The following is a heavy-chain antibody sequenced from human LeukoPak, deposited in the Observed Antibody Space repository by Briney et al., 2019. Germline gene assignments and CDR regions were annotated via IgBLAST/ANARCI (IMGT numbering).Heavy chain of an antibody. J-gene: IGHJ4*02. CDR2: ISGSSGTT. V-gene: IGHV3-23*01. Sequence: GGSLRLSCTASGFTFSSYVMSWVRHAPGKGLEWVSLISGSSGTTHYADSVKGRFTISRDNSKNTLYLQMNSLRAEDTAVYYCAKDPTFAYYFDSWGQGTLVTVSS. CDR3: AKDPTFAYYFDS. CDR1: GFTFSSYV. D-gene: IGHD2-21*01.